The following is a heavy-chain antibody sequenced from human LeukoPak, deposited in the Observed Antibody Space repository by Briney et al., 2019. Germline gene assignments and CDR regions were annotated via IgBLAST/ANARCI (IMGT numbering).Heavy chain of an antibody. CDR3: ASRRRNYYDSSGYHGLIY. CDR1: GGSFSGYY. D-gene: IGHD3-22*01. Sequence: KPSETLSLTCAVYGGSFSGYYWSWIRQPPGKGLEWIGEINHSGSTNYNPSLKSRVTISVDTSKNQFSLELSSVTAADTAVYYCASRRRNYYDSSGYHGLIYWGQGTLVTVSS. CDR2: INHSGST. V-gene: IGHV4-34*01. J-gene: IGHJ4*02.